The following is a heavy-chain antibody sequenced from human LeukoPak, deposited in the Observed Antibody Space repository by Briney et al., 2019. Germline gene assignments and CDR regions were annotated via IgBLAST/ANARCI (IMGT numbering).Heavy chain of an antibody. J-gene: IGHJ4*02. Sequence: SETLSLTCTVSGGSISSSSYYWGWIRQPPGKGLEWIGSIYYSGSTYYNPSLKSRVTISVDTSKNQFSLKLSSVTAADTAVYSCARLPLRSLPLTTVTTGLDYWGQGTLVTVSS. V-gene: IGHV4-39*01. CDR2: IYYSGST. CDR3: ARLPLRSLPLTTVTTGLDY. CDR1: GGSISSSSYY. D-gene: IGHD4-11*01.